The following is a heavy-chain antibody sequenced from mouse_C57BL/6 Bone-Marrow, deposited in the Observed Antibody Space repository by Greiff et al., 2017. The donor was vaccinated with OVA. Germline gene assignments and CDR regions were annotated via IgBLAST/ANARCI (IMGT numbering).Heavy chain of an antibody. CDR1: GFNIKDDY. CDR3: TRANYYGSSYWYFDV. V-gene: IGHV14-4*01. Sequence: VQLQQSGAELVRPGASVKLSCTASGFNIKDDYMHWVKQRPEQGLEWIGWIDPENGDTEYASKFQGKATITADTSSKPAYLQLSSLTSEDTAVYYCTRANYYGSSYWYFDVWGTGTTVTVSS. J-gene: IGHJ1*03. D-gene: IGHD1-1*01. CDR2: IDPENGDT.